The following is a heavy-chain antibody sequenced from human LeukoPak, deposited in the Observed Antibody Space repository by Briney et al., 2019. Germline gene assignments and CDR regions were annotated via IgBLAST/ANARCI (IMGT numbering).Heavy chain of an antibody. CDR3: ARDGGYYYDSSGYNY. D-gene: IGHD3-22*01. Sequence: GGSLRLSCAASGFTFSSYWMHWVRQAPGKGLVWVSCINSDGSSTSYADSVKGRFTISRDNAKNTLYLQMNSLRAEDTAVYYCARDGGYYYDSSGYNYWGQGTLVTVSS. CDR2: INSDGSST. CDR1: GFTFSSYW. J-gene: IGHJ4*02. V-gene: IGHV3-74*01.